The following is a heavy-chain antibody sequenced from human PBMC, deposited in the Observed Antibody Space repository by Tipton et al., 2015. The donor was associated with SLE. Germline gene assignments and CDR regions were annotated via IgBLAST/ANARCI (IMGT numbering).Heavy chain of an antibody. CDR3: ARGDGDY. CDR2: INHSGST. J-gene: IGHJ4*02. Sequence: LRLSCAVYGGSFSGYYWSWIRQPPGKGLEWIGEINHSGSTNYNPSLKSRVTISVDTSKNQFSLKLSSVTAADTAVYYCARGDGDYWGQGTLVTVSS. V-gene: IGHV4-34*01. CDR1: GGSFSGYY.